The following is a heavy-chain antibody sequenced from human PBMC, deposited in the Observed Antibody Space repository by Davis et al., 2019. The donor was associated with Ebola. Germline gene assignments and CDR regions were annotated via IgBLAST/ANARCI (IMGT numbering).Heavy chain of an antibody. D-gene: IGHD1-1*01. Sequence: GESLKISCAASGFTFSSYWMSWVRQAPGKGLEWVANIKQDGSEKYYVDSVKGRFTISRDNAKNSLYLQMNSLRAEDTAVYYCARGPTGQLEGIWGQGTLVTVSS. CDR3: ARGPTGQLEGI. CDR1: GFTFSSYW. V-gene: IGHV3-7*01. CDR2: IKQDGSEK. J-gene: IGHJ4*02.